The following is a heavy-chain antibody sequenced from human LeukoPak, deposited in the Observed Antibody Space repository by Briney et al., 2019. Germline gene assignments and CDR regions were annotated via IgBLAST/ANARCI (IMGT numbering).Heavy chain of an antibody. J-gene: IGHJ4*02. V-gene: IGHV4-30-2*01. CDR1: GGSISSGGYY. CDR3: ARGFYLDY. Sequence: SETLSLTCTVSGGSISSGGYYWSWIRQPPGKGLEWIGYIYHSGSTYYNPSLKSRVTISVDRSKNQFSLKLSSVTAADTAVYYCARGFYLDYWGQGTLVTVSS. CDR2: IYHSGST.